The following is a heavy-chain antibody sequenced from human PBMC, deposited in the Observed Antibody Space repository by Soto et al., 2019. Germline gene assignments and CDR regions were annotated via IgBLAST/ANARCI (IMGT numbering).Heavy chain of an antibody. D-gene: IGHD6-19*01. CDR1: GFTFSNYG. V-gene: IGHV3-23*01. Sequence: EVQLLESGGGLIQPGGSLRLSCEASGFTFSNYGMTWVRLAPGKGLAWVSTISGSGGRTFYADPVKGRFTISRDNSKNTLYLQMNSLRAEDTAVYYCAKEMSASTLADFFDYWGQGTLVTVSS. CDR2: ISGSGGRT. CDR3: AKEMSASTLADFFDY. J-gene: IGHJ4*02.